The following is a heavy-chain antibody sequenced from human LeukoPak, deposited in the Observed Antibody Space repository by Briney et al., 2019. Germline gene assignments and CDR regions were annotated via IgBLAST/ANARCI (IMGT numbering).Heavy chain of an antibody. Sequence: GGSLRLSCAASGFTFSSYGMHWVRQAPGKGLEWVAFIRYDGSNKYYADSVKGRFTISRDNSKNTLYLQMNSLRAEDTAVYYCAKDIPIQEDSSGYYSDAFDIWGQGTMVTVSS. CDR1: GFTFSSYG. CDR2: IRYDGSNK. J-gene: IGHJ3*02. CDR3: AKDIPIQEDSSGYYSDAFDI. D-gene: IGHD3-22*01. V-gene: IGHV3-30*02.